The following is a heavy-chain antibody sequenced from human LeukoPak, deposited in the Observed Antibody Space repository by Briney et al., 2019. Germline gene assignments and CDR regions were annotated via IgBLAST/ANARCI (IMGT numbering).Heavy chain of an antibody. CDR2: IYSGGST. V-gene: IGHV3-66*01. CDR3: AKGHSGTNYFYYMDV. CDR1: GFTVSSNY. Sequence: GGSLRLSCAASGFTVSSNYMSWVRQAPGKGLEWVSVIYSGGSTYYADSVKGRFTISRDNAKNSLYLQMNSLRAEDTAVYYCAKGHSGTNYFYYMDVWGKGTTVTISS. D-gene: IGHD1-26*01. J-gene: IGHJ6*03.